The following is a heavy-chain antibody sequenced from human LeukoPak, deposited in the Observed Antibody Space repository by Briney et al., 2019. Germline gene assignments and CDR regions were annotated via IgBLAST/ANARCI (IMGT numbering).Heavy chain of an antibody. D-gene: IGHD6-13*01. CDR3: ARDRRQQLVQESEFDP. Sequence: SETLSLTCTVSGGSISSSSYYWGWIRQPPGKGLEWIGSIYYSGSTYYNPSLKSRVTISVDTSKNQFSLKLSSVTAADTAVYYCARDRRQQLVQESEFDPWGQGTLVTVSS. J-gene: IGHJ5*02. CDR2: IYYSGST. V-gene: IGHV4-39*07. CDR1: GGSISSSSYY.